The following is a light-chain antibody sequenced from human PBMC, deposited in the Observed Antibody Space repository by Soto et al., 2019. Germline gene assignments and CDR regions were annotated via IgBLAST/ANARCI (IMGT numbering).Light chain of an antibody. Sequence: DIHMTQSPSSLSASVGDRVSITCRASQNIKKFLNWYQQRPGKAPSALIHATSTLQNGVSSRFSGSGSDTDFTLTITDLQPEDFATYFCQQGYTSPRTFGGGTKVDIK. CDR2: ATS. CDR1: QNIKKF. V-gene: IGKV1-39*01. J-gene: IGKJ4*01. CDR3: QQGYTSPRT.